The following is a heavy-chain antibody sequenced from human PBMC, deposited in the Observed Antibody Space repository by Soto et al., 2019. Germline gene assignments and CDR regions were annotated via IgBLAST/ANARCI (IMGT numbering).Heavy chain of an antibody. D-gene: IGHD3-3*01. Sequence: EVQLVESGGVLVQPGGSLRLSCAASGFPLSNHWMHWVRQAPGQGLAWVSRIHGGGIGSASADPVKGRFTSTIDTAENTLHLQMNVLRAEDSAIYCCVRGTRAWRGMDYWARGPLVAFS. J-gene: IGHJ4*02. CDR1: GFPLSNHW. V-gene: IGHV3-74*01. CDR2: IHGGGIGS. CDR3: VRGTRAWRGMDY.